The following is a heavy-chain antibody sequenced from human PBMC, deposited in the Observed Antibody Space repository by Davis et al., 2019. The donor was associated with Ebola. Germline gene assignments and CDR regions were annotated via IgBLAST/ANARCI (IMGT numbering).Heavy chain of an antibody. V-gene: IGHV1-3*01. Sequence: ASVKVSCKASGYTFTTYGMHWVRQAPGQRLEWMGWINAGNGNTKYSQKFQGRVTMTRDTSTSTVYMELSSLRSEDTAVYYCAREVYDASRVMDVWGQGTTVTVSS. CDR3: AREVYDASRVMDV. CDR2: INAGNGNT. J-gene: IGHJ6*02. CDR1: GYTFTTYG. D-gene: IGHD5/OR15-5a*01.